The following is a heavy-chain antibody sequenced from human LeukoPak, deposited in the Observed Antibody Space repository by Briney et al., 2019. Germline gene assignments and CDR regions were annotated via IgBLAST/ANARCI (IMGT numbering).Heavy chain of an antibody. CDR3: AKDDPPSYYGSGITFDY. D-gene: IGHD3-10*01. Sequence: GGSLRLSCAASGFIFSNYAMSWVRQAPGKGLECVSIISGTSDSTYYADSVKGRFTISRDNSKNTLYLQMNSLRAEDTAVYYCAKDDPPSYYGSGITFDYWGQGTLVTVSS. V-gene: IGHV3-23*01. CDR1: GFIFSNYA. CDR2: ISGTSDST. J-gene: IGHJ4*02.